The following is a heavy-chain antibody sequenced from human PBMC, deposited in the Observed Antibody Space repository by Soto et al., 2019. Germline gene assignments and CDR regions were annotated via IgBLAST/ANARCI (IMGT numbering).Heavy chain of an antibody. CDR2: MNPNSGNT. J-gene: IGHJ4*02. Sequence: ASVKVSCKASGYTFTSYDINWVRQATGQGLEWMGWMNPNSGNTGYARKFQGRVTMTRNTSISTAYMDLSSLRSEDTAVYYCARERGTVTASDWGQGTLVTVSS. D-gene: IGHD4-17*01. V-gene: IGHV1-8*01. CDR1: GYTFTSYD. CDR3: ARERGTVTASD.